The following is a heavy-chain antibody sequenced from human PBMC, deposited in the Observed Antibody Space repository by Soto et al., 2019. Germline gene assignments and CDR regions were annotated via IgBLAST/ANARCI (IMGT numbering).Heavy chain of an antibody. D-gene: IGHD3-10*01. Sequence: QVQLVQSGAEVKKPGSSVKVSCKASGGTFSSYAISWVRQAPGQGLEWMGGIITIFGTANYAQKFQGRVTITADESTRTDYMELSSLRAADTAVYYCERGRHYYGSGSYLPFDPWGQGTLVTVSS. J-gene: IGHJ5*02. CDR2: IITIFGTA. V-gene: IGHV1-69*12. CDR3: ERGRHYYGSGSYLPFDP. CDR1: GGTFSSYA.